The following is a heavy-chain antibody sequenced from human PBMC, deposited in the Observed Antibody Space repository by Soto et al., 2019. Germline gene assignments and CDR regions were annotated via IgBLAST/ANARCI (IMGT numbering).Heavy chain of an antibody. D-gene: IGHD3-3*01. CDR2: ISAYHGNT. Sequence: QVQLVQSGAEVKKPGASVKVSCKASGYTFTSYGIIWVRQAPGQGLEWMGWISAYHGNTNYAQKLQGRVTMTTDTSTSTAYMELRSLRSDDTAVYYCARGGPPWLRFLEWLAYDAFYIWGQGTMVTVSS. J-gene: IGHJ3*02. CDR1: GYTFTSYG. V-gene: IGHV1-18*01. CDR3: ARGGPPWLRFLEWLAYDAFYI.